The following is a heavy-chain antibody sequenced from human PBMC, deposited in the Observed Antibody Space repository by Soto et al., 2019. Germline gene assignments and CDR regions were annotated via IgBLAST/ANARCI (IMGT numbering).Heavy chain of an antibody. D-gene: IGHD4-17*01. CDR3: ARGLRSTVTTYWYFDL. CDR1: GGSISSGDYY. V-gene: IGHV4-30-4*01. CDR2: IYYSGST. J-gene: IGHJ2*01. Sequence: TLSLTCTVSGGSISSGDYYWSWIRQPPGKGLEWIGYIYYSGSTYYNPSLKSRVTISVDTSKNQFSPKLSFVTAADTAVYYCARGLRSTVTTYWYFDLWGRGTLVTVSS.